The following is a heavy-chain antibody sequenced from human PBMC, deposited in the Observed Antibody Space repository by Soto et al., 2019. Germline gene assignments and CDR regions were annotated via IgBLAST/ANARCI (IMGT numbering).Heavy chain of an antibody. CDR2: IYYSGST. D-gene: IGHD6-13*01. Sequence: QVQLQESGQGLVKPSQTLFLTCTVSGGSISSGGYYWSWIRQHPGKGLEWIGYIYYSGSTYYNPSLKSRVTISVDTSKNQFSLKLSSVTAADTAVYYCARGEELDSSWPPFDSWGPGTLVTVSS. CDR1: GGSISSGGYY. J-gene: IGHJ4*02. V-gene: IGHV4-31*03. CDR3: ARGEELDSSWPPFDS.